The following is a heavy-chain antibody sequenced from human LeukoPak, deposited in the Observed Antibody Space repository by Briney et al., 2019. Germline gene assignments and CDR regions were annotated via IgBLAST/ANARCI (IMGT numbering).Heavy chain of an antibody. J-gene: IGHJ4*02. Sequence: GGSLRLSCAASGFTFSSYSMNWVRQAPGKGLEWVSSISSSSSYIYYADSVKGRFTISRDNAKNSLYLQMNSLRAEDTAVYYCARVGSSTSREADYWGQGTLVTVSS. V-gene: IGHV3-21*01. D-gene: IGHD2-2*01. CDR3: ARVGSSTSREADY. CDR1: GFTFSSYS. CDR2: ISSSSSYI.